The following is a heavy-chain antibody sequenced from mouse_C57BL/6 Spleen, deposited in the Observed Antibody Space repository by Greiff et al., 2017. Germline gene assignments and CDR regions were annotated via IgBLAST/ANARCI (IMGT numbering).Heavy chain of an antibody. CDR3: TREDYYGSSLYYYAMDY. CDR1: GFTFSSYA. J-gene: IGHJ4*01. V-gene: IGHV5-9-1*02. D-gene: IGHD1-1*01. CDR2: ISSGGDYI. Sequence: EVQRVESGEGLVKPGGSLKLSCAASGFTFSSYAMSWVRQTPEKRLEWVAYISSGGDYIYYADTVKGRFTISRDNARNTLYLQMSSLKSEDTAMYYCTREDYYGSSLYYYAMDYWGQGTSVTVSS.